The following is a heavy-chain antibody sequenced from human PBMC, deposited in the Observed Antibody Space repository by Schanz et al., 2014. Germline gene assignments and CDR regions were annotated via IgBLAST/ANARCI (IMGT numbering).Heavy chain of an antibody. CDR3: ARDKGGYYPFDY. V-gene: IGHV3-7*01. Sequence: DVQLVESGGTLVRPGGSLRLSCAASGFTFGTFWMSWVRQAPGKGLEWVANINQDGSDKSYVDSVKGRFTISRDNAKNSLYLQMNSLRAEDTAVYYCARDKGGYYPFDYWGQGSLVTVSS. CDR2: INQDGSDK. CDR1: GFTFGTFW. J-gene: IGHJ4*02. D-gene: IGHD3-22*01.